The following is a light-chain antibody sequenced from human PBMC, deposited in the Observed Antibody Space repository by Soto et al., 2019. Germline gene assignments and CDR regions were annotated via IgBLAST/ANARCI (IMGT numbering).Light chain of an antibody. Sequence: DLQMTQSPSSLSASVGDRVTITCRASQSISFYLNWYQQKPGKAPKLLIYGASSLQSGAPSRFSGSGSGTDFTLTISSLQPEDFATYYCQQSYSTSWTFGQGTKVEIK. CDR3: QQSYSTSWT. CDR1: QSISFY. CDR2: GAS. V-gene: IGKV1-39*01. J-gene: IGKJ1*01.